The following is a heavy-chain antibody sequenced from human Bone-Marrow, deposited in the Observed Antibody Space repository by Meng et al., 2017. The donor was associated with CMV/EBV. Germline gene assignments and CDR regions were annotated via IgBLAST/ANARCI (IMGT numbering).Heavy chain of an antibody. J-gene: IGHJ4*02. V-gene: IGHV3-30*02. CDR1: GFTFSSYG. CDR2: IRYDGSKT. Sequence: GGSLRLSCAASGFTFSSYGMHWVRQAPGKGLEWVASIRYDGSKTYYADSVKGRFTISRDNSKNTVYRQMNSLRAEDTAVYYCAKDRLKHSGWYEGCDYWGQGKLVNVDS. CDR3: AKDRLKHSGWYEGCDY. D-gene: IGHD6-19*01.